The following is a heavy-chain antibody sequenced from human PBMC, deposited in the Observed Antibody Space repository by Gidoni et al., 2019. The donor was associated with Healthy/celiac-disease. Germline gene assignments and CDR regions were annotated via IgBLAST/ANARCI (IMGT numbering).Heavy chain of an antibody. CDR3: ARPTVYYYALYAFDI. J-gene: IGHJ3*02. Sequence: QVQLVQSGAEVKKPGSSVQVSCKASGGTFSSYAISWVRQAPGQGLEWMGGIIPILGTANYAQKFQGRVTITADESTSTAYMELSSLRSEDTAVYYCARPTVYYYALYAFDIWGQGTMVTVSS. CDR2: IIPILGTA. V-gene: IGHV1-69*01. D-gene: IGHD3-10*01. CDR1: GGTFSSYA.